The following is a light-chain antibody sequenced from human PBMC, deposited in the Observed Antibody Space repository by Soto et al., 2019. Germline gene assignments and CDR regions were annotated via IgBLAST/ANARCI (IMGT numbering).Light chain of an antibody. J-gene: IGLJ1*01. CDR2: GNN. V-gene: IGLV1-40*01. Sequence: QSVLTQPSSVSGAPGQRVTISCTGSSSNIGAGYDVHWYQHLPGTAPKLLIYGNNYRPSGVPDRFSGSKSGTSASLAITGLQADDEADYYCQSYDNSLTGLHVFGTGTKLTVL. CDR1: SSNIGAGYD. CDR3: QSYDNSLTGLHV.